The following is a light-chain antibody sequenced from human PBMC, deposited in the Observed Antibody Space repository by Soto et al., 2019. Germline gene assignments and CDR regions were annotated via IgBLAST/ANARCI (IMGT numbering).Light chain of an antibody. J-gene: IGKJ1*01. V-gene: IGKV3-15*01. CDR1: QSFSSD. Sequence: EIVMTQSPATLSVSPGERATLSCRASQSFSSDLAWYHQKPGQAPRLLIYGASTRATGIPARFSGSGSGTEFTLTINSLQSEDFEVYYCQQYNNWPRTFGQATKVDIX. CDR2: GAS. CDR3: QQYNNWPRT.